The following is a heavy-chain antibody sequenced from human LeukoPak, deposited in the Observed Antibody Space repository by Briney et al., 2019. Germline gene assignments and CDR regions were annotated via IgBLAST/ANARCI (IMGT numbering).Heavy chain of an antibody. CDR3: AKAGTYYYDSSGYYSAPFDY. CDR1: GFTFSSYG. J-gene: IGHJ4*02. D-gene: IGHD3-22*01. V-gene: IGHV3-30*02. Sequence: GGSLGLSCAASGFTFSSYGMHWVRQAPGKGLEWVAFIRYDGSNKYYADSVKGRFTISRDNSKNTLYLQMKSLRAEDTAVYYCAKAGTYYYDSSGYYSAPFDYWGQGTLVTVSS. CDR2: IRYDGSNK.